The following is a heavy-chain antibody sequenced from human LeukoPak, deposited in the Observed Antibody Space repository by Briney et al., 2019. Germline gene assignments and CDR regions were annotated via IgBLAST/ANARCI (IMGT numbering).Heavy chain of an antibody. D-gene: IGHD1-26*01. J-gene: IGHJ4*02. V-gene: IGHV3-21*01. CDR3: ARGYEGIVGATTPSDY. Sequence: PGGSLRLSCAASGFTFSSYSMNWVRQAPGKGLEWVSSISSSSSYIYYVDSVKGRFTISRDNAKNSLYLQMHSLRAEDTAVYYCARGYEGIVGATTPSDYWGQGTLVTVSS. CDR1: GFTFSSYS. CDR2: ISSSSSYI.